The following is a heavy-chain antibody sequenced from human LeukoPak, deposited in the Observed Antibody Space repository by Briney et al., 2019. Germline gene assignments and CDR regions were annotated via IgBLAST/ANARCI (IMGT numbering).Heavy chain of an antibody. CDR1: GGSISSSSYY. CDR2: IYYSGST. CDR3: ARGGKGYSSGWYGGGWKQRYYYYMDV. D-gene: IGHD6-19*01. Sequence: PSETLSLTCTVSGGSISSSSYYWGWIRQPPGKGLEWIGSIYYSGSTYYNPSLKSRVTISVDTSKNQFSLKLSSVTAADTAVYYCARGGKGYSSGWYGGGWKQRYYYYMDVWGKGTTVTVSS. J-gene: IGHJ6*03. V-gene: IGHV4-39*07.